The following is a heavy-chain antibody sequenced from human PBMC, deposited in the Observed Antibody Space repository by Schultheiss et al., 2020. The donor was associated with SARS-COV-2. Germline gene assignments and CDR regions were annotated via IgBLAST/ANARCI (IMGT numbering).Heavy chain of an antibody. Sequence: GGSLRLSCAASGFTFSSYAMHWVRQAPGKGLEWVAVISYDGSNKYYADSVKGRFTISRDNSKNTLYLQMNSLRAEDTAVYYCARGKRGGHCSGGSCFLEYYYYYGMDVWGQGTTVTVSS. V-gene: IGHV3-30*01. J-gene: IGHJ6*02. CDR2: ISYDGSNK. CDR3: ARGKRGGHCSGGSCFLEYYYYYGMDV. CDR1: GFTFSSYA. D-gene: IGHD2-15*01.